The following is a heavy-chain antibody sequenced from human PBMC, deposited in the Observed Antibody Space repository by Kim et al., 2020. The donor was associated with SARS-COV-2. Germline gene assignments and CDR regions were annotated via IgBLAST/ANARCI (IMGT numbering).Heavy chain of an antibody. CDR3: TTGAIQYRYYGMDV. D-gene: IGHD2-2*02. CDR2: IKSKTDGGTT. Sequence: GGSLRLSCAASGFTFSNAWMSWVRQAPGKGLEWVGRIKSKTDGGTTDYAAPVKGRFTISRDDSKNTLYLQMNSLKTEDTAVYYCTTGAIQYRYYGMDVWGQGTTVTVSS. J-gene: IGHJ6*02. CDR1: GFTFSNAW. V-gene: IGHV3-15*01.